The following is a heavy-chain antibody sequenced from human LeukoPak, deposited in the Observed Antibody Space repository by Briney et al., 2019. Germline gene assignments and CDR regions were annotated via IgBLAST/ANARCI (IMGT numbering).Heavy chain of an antibody. J-gene: IGHJ4*02. CDR1: GGSISNTNW. CDR2: VDLLGRT. V-gene: IGHV4-4*02. CDR3: AREGGPYRPLDY. Sequence: SGTLSLTCGVSGGSISNTNWWTWVRQPPGKGLEWIGEVDLLGRTNYNPSLKSRVAISVDKSENHISLWLTSVTAAATAVYYCAREGGPYRPLDYSGQGTLVTVSS.